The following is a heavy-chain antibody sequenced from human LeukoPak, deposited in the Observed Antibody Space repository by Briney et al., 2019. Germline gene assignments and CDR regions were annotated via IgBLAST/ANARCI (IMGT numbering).Heavy chain of an antibody. CDR1: GYSISSGYY. V-gene: IGHV4-38-2*01. Sequence: PSETLSLTCAVSGYSISSGYYWGWIRQPPGKGLEWIGSIYHSGSTYYNPSLKSRVTISVDTSKNQFSLKLSSVTAADTAVYYCAGRALGDGGDYWGQGTLVTVSS. CDR3: AGRALGDGGDY. CDR2: IYHSGST. D-gene: IGHD3-10*01. J-gene: IGHJ4*02.